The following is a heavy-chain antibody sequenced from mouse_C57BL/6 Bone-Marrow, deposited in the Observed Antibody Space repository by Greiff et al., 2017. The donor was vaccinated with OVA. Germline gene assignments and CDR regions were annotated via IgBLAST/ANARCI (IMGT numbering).Heavy chain of an antibody. J-gene: IGHJ4*01. CDR2: IWTGGGT. V-gene: IGHV2-9-1*01. CDR1: GFSLTSYA. Sequence: VKLMESGPGLVAPSQSLSITCTVSGFSLTSYAISWVRQPPGKGLEWLGVIWTGGGTNYNSALKSRLSISKDNSKSQVFLKMNSLQTDDTARYYCARNFPPPLYSNSAMDYWGQGTSVTVSS. D-gene: IGHD2-5*01. CDR3: ARNFPPPLYSNSAMDY.